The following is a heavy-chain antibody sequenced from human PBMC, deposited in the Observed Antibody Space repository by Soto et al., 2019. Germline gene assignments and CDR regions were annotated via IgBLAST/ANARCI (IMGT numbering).Heavy chain of an antibody. D-gene: IGHD6-25*01. CDR2: ISAYNGNT. V-gene: IGHV1-18*04. CDR1: GYTFTSYG. J-gene: IGHJ4*02. Sequence: ASVKVSCKASGYTFTSYGISWVRQAPGQGLEWMGWISAYNGNTNYAQKLQGRVTMTTDTSTSTAYMELRSLRSDDTAVYYCARDLNSGWHSPYYFDYWGQGTLVTSPQ. CDR3: ARDLNSGWHSPYYFDY.